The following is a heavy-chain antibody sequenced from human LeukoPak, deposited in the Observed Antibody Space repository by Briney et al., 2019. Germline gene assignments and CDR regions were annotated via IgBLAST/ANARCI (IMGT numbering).Heavy chain of an antibody. CDR2: IFYNEST. CDR1: SGSFRTYY. V-gene: IGHV4-59*01. J-gene: IGHJ3*02. D-gene: IGHD2-2*01. Sequence: SETLSLTCTVSSGSFRTYYWSWIRQPPGKGLEWIGYIFYNESTSYNPSLKSRVTISVDTSNNQLSLKVNSVTAADTAMYYCVKSNSRYQPWTLDIWGRGTMVTVSS. CDR3: VKSNSRYQPWTLDI.